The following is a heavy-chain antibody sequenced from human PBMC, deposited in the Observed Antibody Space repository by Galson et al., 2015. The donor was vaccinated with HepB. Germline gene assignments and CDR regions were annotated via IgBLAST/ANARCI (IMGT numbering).Heavy chain of an antibody. Sequence: SLRLSCAASGFTVSIYSMNWVRQAPGKGLEWVSVISSSSTTLYYADSVKGRFTISRDDSKNSLYLQMNSLRAEDTAVYYCARNLTGYSSTWRRYWFFELWGRGTLVTVSS. V-gene: IGHV3-48*04. CDR1: GFTVSIYS. CDR3: ARNLTGYSSTWRRYWFFEL. CDR2: ISSSSTTL. J-gene: IGHJ2*01. D-gene: IGHD6-13*01.